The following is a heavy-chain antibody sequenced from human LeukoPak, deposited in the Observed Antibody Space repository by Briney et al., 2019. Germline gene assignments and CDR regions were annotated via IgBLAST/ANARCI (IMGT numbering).Heavy chain of an antibody. CDR1: GYTFTSYD. CDR3: ARTYSSSRSYYYYMDV. J-gene: IGHJ6*03. D-gene: IGHD6-6*01. V-gene: IGHV1-8*01. Sequence: ASVKVPCKASGYTFTSYDINWVRQATGQGLEWMGWMNPNSGNTGYAQKFQGRVTMTRNTSISTAYMELSSLRSEDTAVYYCARTYSSSRSYYYYMDVWGKGTTVTVSS. CDR2: MNPNSGNT.